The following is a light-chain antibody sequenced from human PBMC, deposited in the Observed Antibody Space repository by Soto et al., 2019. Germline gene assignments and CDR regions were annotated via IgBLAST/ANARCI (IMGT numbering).Light chain of an antibody. CDR1: QSISTY. Sequence: DIQMTQSPSSLSASVGDRVTITCRATQSISTYLNWYQQIPGKAPKLLIYGASSLQSGVPSRFSGSGSGTEFPLTISSLQPEDLAIYYCQQSYTTPPQYTFGQGTNVEIK. J-gene: IGKJ2*01. V-gene: IGKV1-39*01. CDR2: GAS. CDR3: QQSYTTPPQYT.